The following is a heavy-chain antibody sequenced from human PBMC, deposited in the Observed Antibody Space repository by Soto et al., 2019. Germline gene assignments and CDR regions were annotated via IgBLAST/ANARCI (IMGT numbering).Heavy chain of an antibody. CDR2: ISTNAVSA. V-gene: IGHV3-64*01. J-gene: IGHJ6*03. Sequence: PGGSLRLSCAASGLTFSTYAMHWVRQAPGKGLEYVSAISTNAVSAYYASSVKGRFTISRDDSKNILYLQMGSLGAEDMAVYYCARRNYIENYYYMDVWGKGTTVTVSS. D-gene: IGHD1-7*01. CDR3: ARRNYIENYYYMDV. CDR1: GLTFSTYA.